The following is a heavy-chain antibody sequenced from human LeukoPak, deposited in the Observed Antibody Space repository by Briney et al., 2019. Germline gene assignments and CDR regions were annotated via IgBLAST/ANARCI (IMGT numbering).Heavy chain of an antibody. CDR1: GFTFSSYE. CDR3: AKDSRGGPDYLAAAGYYYGMDV. J-gene: IGHJ6*02. D-gene: IGHD6-13*01. V-gene: IGHV3-48*03. Sequence: GGSLRLSCAASGFTFSSYEMNWVRQAPGKGLEWISYISSSGSHAYYAESVKGRFTISRDNSKNTLYLQMNSLRAEDTAVYYCAKDSRGGPDYLAAAGYYYGMDVWGQGTTVTVSS. CDR2: ISSSGSHA.